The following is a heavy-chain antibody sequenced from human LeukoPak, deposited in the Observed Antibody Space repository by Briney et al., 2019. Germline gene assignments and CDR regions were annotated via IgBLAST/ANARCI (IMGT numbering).Heavy chain of an antibody. Sequence: GGSLRLSCAASEFMLTNYAMHWVRQAPGKGLEWVAVISYHGTSKYYADSVKGRFTISRDISRNTLYLQMDSLRAEDTAVYYCARGGPNDHRFDYWGQGTLVTVSS. CDR3: ARGGPNDHRFDY. V-gene: IGHV3-30-3*01. J-gene: IGHJ4*02. CDR2: ISYHGTSK. D-gene: IGHD1-1*01. CDR1: EFMLTNYA.